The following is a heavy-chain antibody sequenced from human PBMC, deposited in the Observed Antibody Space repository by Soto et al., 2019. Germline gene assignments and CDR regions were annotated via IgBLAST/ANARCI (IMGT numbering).Heavy chain of an antibody. Sequence: QLQLQESGPGLVKPSETLSLTCTVSGGSISSSSYYWGWIRQPPGKGLEWIGSIYYSGNTYYNPYVKSRVTISVDTLKNQFALKLGSVTAADTAVYYCAGHPSAKVLGYFSGMDVWGQGPKVTVSS. CDR3: AGHPSAKVLGYFSGMDV. CDR1: GGSISSSSYY. V-gene: IGHV4-39*01. J-gene: IGHJ6*02. D-gene: IGHD3-9*01. CDR2: IYYSGNT.